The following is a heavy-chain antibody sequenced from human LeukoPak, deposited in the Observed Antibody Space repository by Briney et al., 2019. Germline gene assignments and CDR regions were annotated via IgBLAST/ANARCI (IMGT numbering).Heavy chain of an antibody. V-gene: IGHV3-33*01. D-gene: IGHD1-14*01. CDR3: TRYNNDHFDY. CDR2: IAYDGSRA. J-gene: IGHJ4*02. Sequence: GGSLRLSCAGSGFTFGGYGMHWFRQTPGKGLEWVAVIAYDGSRAFYADSVKGRFTISRDNSKNTMSVQMDDLRAEDTAVYYCTRYNNDHFDYWGQGTLVTVST. CDR1: GFTFGGYG.